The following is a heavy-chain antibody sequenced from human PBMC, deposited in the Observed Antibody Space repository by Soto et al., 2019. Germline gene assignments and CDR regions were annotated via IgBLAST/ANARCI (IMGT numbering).Heavy chain of an antibody. D-gene: IGHD5-12*01. V-gene: IGHV4-39*01. Sequence: SETPYLTCTVSGGSISSSSYYLGWIRQPPGKGLEWIGSLYYSGGTYYNPSLKSRVTISVDTSKSQFSLRLRSVTAADTAVYFCARQPYSGYDVPYYFDYWGHGTLVTVSS. CDR3: ARQPYSGYDVPYYFDY. CDR1: GGSISSSSYY. CDR2: LYYSGGT. J-gene: IGHJ4*01.